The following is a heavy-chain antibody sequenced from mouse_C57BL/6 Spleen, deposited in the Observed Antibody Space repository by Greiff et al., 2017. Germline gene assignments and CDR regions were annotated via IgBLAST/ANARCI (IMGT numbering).Heavy chain of an antibody. J-gene: IGHJ3*01. CDR2: INPGSGGT. V-gene: IGHV1-54*01. D-gene: IGHD2-14*01. Sequence: QVQLQQSGAELVRPGTSVKVSCKASGYAFTNYLIEWVKQRPGQGLEWIGVINPGSGGTNYNEKFKGKATLTADKSSSTAYMQLSSLTSEDSAVYVGASAEGVRRGLAWFAYWGQGTLVTVSA. CDR1: GYAFTNYL. CDR3: ASAEGVRRGLAWFAY.